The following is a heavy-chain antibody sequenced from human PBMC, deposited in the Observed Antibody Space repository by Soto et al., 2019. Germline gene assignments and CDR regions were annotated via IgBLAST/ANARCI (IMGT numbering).Heavy chain of an antibody. V-gene: IGHV1-2*04. J-gene: IGHJ6*02. Sequence: ASVKVSCKASGYTFTGYYMHWVRQAPGQGLEWMGWTNPNSGGTNYAQKFQGWVTMTRDTSISTAYMELSRLRSDDTAVYYCASQRITIFGVVIMDYGMDVWGRGTTVTVSS. D-gene: IGHD3-3*01. CDR2: TNPNSGGT. CDR1: GYTFTGYY. CDR3: ASQRITIFGVVIMDYGMDV.